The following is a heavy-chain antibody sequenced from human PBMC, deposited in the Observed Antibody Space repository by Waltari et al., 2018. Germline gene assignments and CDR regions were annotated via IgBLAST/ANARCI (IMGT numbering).Heavy chain of an antibody. D-gene: IGHD6-13*01. CDR2: INPNSGGT. Sequence: QVQLVQSGAEVKKPGASVKVSCKASGYTFTGYYMHWVRQAPGQGLEWMGWINPNSGGTNYAQKFQGRVTMTRDTSISTAYMELSRLRSDDTAVYYCARRGGRRAGYSSSWFFDYWGQGTLVTASS. J-gene: IGHJ4*02. CDR1: GYTFTGYY. V-gene: IGHV1-2*02. CDR3: ARRGGRRAGYSSSWFFDY.